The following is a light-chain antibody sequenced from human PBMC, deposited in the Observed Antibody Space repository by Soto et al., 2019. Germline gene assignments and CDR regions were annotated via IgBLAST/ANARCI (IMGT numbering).Light chain of an antibody. CDR1: QSVSST. Sequence: EIVMTQSPATLSVSPGERATLSCRASQSVSSTLAWYQQQPGQAPRILIYGASTRATGIPARFSGSGSGTEFTLTISSLQSEDFAVYYCQQYNNWPRTFGQGTKVEIK. CDR3: QQYNNWPRT. CDR2: GAS. V-gene: IGKV3-15*01. J-gene: IGKJ1*01.